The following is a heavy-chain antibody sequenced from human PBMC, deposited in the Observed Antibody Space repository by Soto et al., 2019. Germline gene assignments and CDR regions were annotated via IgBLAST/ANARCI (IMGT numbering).Heavy chain of an antibody. D-gene: IGHD5-12*01. J-gene: IGHJ6*02. CDR3: ARDPSDMVATIGYDYYAMDV. Sequence: PGESLKSSGKGSGYSFTIYWIGWVLQMPGKGLEWMGIIYPGDSDTRYSPSFQGQVTISADKSISTAYLQWSSLKASDTAMYYCARDPSDMVATIGYDYYAMDVWGQGTTVTVSS. CDR2: IYPGDSDT. V-gene: IGHV5-51*01. CDR1: GYSFTIYW.